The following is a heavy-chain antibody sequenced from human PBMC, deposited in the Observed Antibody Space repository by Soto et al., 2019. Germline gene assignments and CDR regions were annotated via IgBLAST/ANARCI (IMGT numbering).Heavy chain of an antibody. CDR2: ISYDGSNK. J-gene: IGHJ5*02. D-gene: IGHD2-15*01. CDR3: AKDASYCSGGSCYSDNWFDP. V-gene: IGHV3-30*18. Sequence: QVQLVESGGGVVQPGRSLRLSCAASGFTFSSYGMHWVRQAPGKGLEWVAVISYDGSNKYYADSVKGRFTISRDNSKNTLYLQMNSLRAEVTDMYYCAKDASYCSGGSCYSDNWFDPWGQGTLVTVSS. CDR1: GFTFSSYG.